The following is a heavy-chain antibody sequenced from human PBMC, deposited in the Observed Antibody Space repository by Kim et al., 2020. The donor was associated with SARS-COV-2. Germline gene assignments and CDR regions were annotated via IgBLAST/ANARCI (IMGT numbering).Heavy chain of an antibody. Sequence: SLRLSCAASGFTFSSYGMHWVRQAPGKGLEWVAVISYDGSNKYYADSVKGRFTISRDNSKNTLYLQMNSLRAEDTAVYYCAKPFLPYSSGWFDYWGQG. CDR2: ISYDGSNK. V-gene: IGHV3-30*18. D-gene: IGHD6-19*01. J-gene: IGHJ4*02. CDR1: GFTFSSYG. CDR3: AKPFLPYSSGWFDY.